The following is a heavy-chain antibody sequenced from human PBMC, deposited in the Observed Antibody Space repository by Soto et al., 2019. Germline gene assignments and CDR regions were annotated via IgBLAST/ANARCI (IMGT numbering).Heavy chain of an antibody. D-gene: IGHD3-10*01. CDR2: ISYDGSNK. CDR1: GFTFSSYG. V-gene: IGHV3-30*18. Sequence: QVQLVESGGGVVQPGRSLRLSCAASGFTFSSYGMHWVRQAPGKGLEWVAVISYDGSNKYYADSVKGRFTISRDNSKNTLYLQMNSLRAEDTAVYYCAKVDTMVRGVIPRPFQHWGQGTLVTVSS. CDR3: AKVDTMVRGVIPRPFQH. J-gene: IGHJ1*01.